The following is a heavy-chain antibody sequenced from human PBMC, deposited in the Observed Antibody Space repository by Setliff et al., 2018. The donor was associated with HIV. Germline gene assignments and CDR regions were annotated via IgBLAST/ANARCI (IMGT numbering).Heavy chain of an antibody. CDR2: INHSGST. J-gene: IGHJ4*02. CDR1: GGPLSGHY. Sequence: PSETLSLTCAVYGGPLSGHYWSWIRQPPGKGLEWIGEINHSGSTNYNPSLKSRVTISVDTSKNQFSLKLSSVTAADTAVFYCARLTTTYYYDSSAYYHPVWGQGTLVTVS. V-gene: IGHV4-34*01. D-gene: IGHD3-22*01. CDR3: ARLTTTYYYDSSAYYHPV.